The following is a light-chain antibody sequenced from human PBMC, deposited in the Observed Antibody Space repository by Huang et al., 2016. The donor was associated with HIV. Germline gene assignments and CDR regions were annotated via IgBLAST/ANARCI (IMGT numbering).Light chain of an antibody. CDR3: QQRSNWHPLS. J-gene: IGKJ4*01. CDR2: DAS. Sequence: EIVLTQSPATLSLSPGEKATLSCRASQSVGSYLAWYQQKPGQAPRLLSYDASNRATGIPARFRCSGPGTDFTLTISSLEPEDFAVYYCQQRSNWHPLSFGGGTKVEIK. V-gene: IGKV3D-11*02. CDR1: QSVGSY.